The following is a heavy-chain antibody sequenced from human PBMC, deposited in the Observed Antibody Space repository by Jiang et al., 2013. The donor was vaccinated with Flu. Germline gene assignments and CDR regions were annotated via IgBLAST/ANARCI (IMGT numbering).Heavy chain of an antibody. Sequence: SSVKVSCKASGGTFSSYAISWVRQAPGQGLEWMGGIIPIFGTANYAQKFQGRVTITADESTSTAYMELSSLRSEDTAVYYCATLIVVVPAAMRPKYNDAFDIWGQGTMVTVSS. D-gene: IGHD2-2*01. CDR2: IIPIFGTA. CDR3: ATLIVVVPAAMRPKYNDAFDI. V-gene: IGHV1-69*01. J-gene: IGHJ3*02. CDR1: GGTFSSYA.